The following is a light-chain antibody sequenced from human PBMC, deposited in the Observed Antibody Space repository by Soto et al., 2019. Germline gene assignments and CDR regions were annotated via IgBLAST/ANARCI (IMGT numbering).Light chain of an antibody. CDR2: GAS. V-gene: IGKV3-15*01. J-gene: IGKJ1*01. CDR1: QSVSSN. Sequence: EIVKTQTPAILSVSPGGRASLSCRPSQSVSSNLAWFQQKPGQTPRLLFNGASTRATGIPARFTGSGSGTEFILTISSLQSEDFAVYYCQQYDIWPPTFGQGTKVDIK. CDR3: QQYDIWPPT.